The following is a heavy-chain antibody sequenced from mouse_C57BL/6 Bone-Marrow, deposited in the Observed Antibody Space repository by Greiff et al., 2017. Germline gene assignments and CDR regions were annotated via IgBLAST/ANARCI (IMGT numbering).Heavy chain of an antibody. D-gene: IGHD2-5*01. CDR2: ISDGGSYT. Sequence: EVKLVESGGGLVKPGGSLKLSCAASGFTFSSYAMSWVRQTPEKRLEWVATISDGGSYTYYPDNVKGRFTISRDNAKNNLYLQMSHLKSEDTAMXYCERDAVTPYYYAMDYWGQGASVTVSS. CDR3: ERDAVTPYYYAMDY. J-gene: IGHJ4*01. V-gene: IGHV5-4*01. CDR1: GFTFSSYA.